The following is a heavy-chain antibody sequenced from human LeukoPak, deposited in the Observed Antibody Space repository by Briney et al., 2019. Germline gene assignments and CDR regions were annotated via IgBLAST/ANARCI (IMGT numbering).Heavy chain of an antibody. D-gene: IGHD2-21*01. CDR3: ARVFVVEPERAFDI. J-gene: IGHJ3*02. CDR2: ISSSSSYI. Sequence: PGGSLRLSCAASGSTFSSYSMNWVRQAPGKGLEWVSSISSSSSYIYYADSVKGRFTISRDNTKNPLYLQMNSLRAEDTAVYYCARVFVVEPERAFDIWGQGTMVTVSS. V-gene: IGHV3-21*01. CDR1: GSTFSSYS.